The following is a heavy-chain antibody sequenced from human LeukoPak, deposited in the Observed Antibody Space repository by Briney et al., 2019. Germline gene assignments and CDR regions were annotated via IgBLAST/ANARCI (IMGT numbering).Heavy chain of an antibody. Sequence: SVKVSCKASGGTFSSYAISWVRQAPGQGIEWMGRIIPILGIANYAQKFQGRVTITADKSTSTAYMELSSLRSEDTAVYYCARERLVAARYYYYGMDVWGQGTTVTVSS. V-gene: IGHV1-69*04. CDR2: IIPILGIA. CDR1: GGTFSSYA. D-gene: IGHD2-15*01. CDR3: ARERLVAARYYYYGMDV. J-gene: IGHJ6*02.